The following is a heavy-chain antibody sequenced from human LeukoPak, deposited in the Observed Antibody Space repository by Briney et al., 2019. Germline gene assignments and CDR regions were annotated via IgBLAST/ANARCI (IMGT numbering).Heavy chain of an antibody. Sequence: PSETLSLTCTVSGGSLSRYYWRWIRQPPGQGLEWIGYIYYSGSTNYNPSLRSRVTISVDTSKHQFSLKLSSVTAADTAVYYCARAGWGFPTPLDYWGQGTLVTVSS. V-gene: IGHV4-59*12. D-gene: IGHD7-27*01. CDR3: ARAGWGFPTPLDY. J-gene: IGHJ4*02. CDR1: GGSLSRYY. CDR2: IYYSGST.